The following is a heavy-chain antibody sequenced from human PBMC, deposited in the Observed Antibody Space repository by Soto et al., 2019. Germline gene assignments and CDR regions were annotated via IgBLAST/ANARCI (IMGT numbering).Heavy chain of an antibody. CDR1: GYTFTGYY. J-gene: IGHJ6*02. V-gene: IGHV1-2*02. Sequence: QVQLVQSGADVKTPGASVRVSCKASGYTFTGYYVHWVREAPGQGLEWMGWINPETGGTSYAQKFQGRVTLSRDTSINTAYLELSRLRFDDAAVYFRARERYQVISDGMDVWGQGTTVTVSS. CDR3: ARERYQVISDGMDV. CDR2: INPETGGT. D-gene: IGHD2-2*01.